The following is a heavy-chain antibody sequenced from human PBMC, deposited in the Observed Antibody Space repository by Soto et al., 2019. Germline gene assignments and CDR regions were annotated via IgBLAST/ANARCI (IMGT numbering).Heavy chain of an antibody. J-gene: IGHJ4*02. D-gene: IGHD6-6*01. Sequence: QISLKESGPALVKPTQTLTLTCSFSGFSLTTTGVGVGWIRQPPGKALEWLALIYWDDDERYNPSLKNRLTITKDTSKNLVVLTMTNVDPVDTATYYCAVGIAARPFASCGQGTLVTVSS. V-gene: IGHV2-5*02. CDR3: AVGIAARPFAS. CDR1: GFSLTTTGVG. CDR2: IYWDDDE.